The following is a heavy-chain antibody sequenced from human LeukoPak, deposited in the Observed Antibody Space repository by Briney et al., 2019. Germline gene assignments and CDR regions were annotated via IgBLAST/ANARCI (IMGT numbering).Heavy chain of an antibody. CDR3: ARDEATEDYFDY. D-gene: IGHD5-24*01. J-gene: IGHJ4*02. CDR2: IIPIFGTA. CDR1: GGTFSSYA. Sequence: SVKVSCKASGGTFSSYAISWVRQAPGQGLEWMGGIIPIFGTANYAQKFQGRVTITTDESTSTAYMELSSLRSEDTAVYYCARDEATEDYFDYWGQGTLVTVSS. V-gene: IGHV1-69*05.